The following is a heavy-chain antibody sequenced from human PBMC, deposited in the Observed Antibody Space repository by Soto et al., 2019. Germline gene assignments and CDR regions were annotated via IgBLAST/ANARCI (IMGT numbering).Heavy chain of an antibody. CDR2: IYYSGST. V-gene: IGHV4-59*01. J-gene: IGHJ6*02. CDR1: GGSISSYY. Sequence: PSETLSLTCTVSGGSISSYYWSWIRQPPGKGLEWVGYIYYSGSTNYNPSLKSRVTISVDTSKSQFSLKLSSVTAADTAVYYCARAEFGELPDYGMDVWGQGTTVTVSS. D-gene: IGHD3-10*01. CDR3: ARAEFGELPDYGMDV.